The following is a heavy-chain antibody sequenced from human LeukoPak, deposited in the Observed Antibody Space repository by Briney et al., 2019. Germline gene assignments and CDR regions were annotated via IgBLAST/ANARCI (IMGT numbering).Heavy chain of an antibody. J-gene: IGHJ4*02. CDR1: GYTFTSNY. D-gene: IGHD2-15*01. Sequence: ASVKVSCKASGYTFTSNYMHWVRQAPGQGLEWMGLINPSGGSTKYAQKFQGRVTMTRDTSTSTAYMELSSLRSEDTAVYYCASNPFTVVVVPARYFFHWGQGTLVTVSS. CDR3: ASNPFTVVVVPARYFFH. CDR2: INPSGGST. V-gene: IGHV1-46*01.